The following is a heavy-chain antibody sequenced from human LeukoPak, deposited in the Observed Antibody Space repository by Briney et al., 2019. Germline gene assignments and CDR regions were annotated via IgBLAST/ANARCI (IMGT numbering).Heavy chain of an antibody. V-gene: IGHV4-59*13. CDR3: ARVKVPAAISFCHP. D-gene: IGHD2-2*01. Sequence: ETLSLTCTVCGGSISCFYWSWLREPRGKALEGSVYIYYSGSTNYNPSRESRVNISVDKSKKQRSQKLSSVTAADTAVYYCARVKVPAAISFCHPGGQGTGVTV. CDR1: GGSISCFY. J-gene: IGHJ5*02. CDR2: IYYSGST.